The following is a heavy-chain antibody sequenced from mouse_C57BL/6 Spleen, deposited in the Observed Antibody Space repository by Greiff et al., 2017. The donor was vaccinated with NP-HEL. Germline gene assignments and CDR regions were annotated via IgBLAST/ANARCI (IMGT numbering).Heavy chain of an antibody. Sequence: VQLQQPGAELVKPGASVKMSCKASGYTFTSYWITWVKQRPGQGLEWIGDIYPGSGSTNYNENFKSKATLTVDTSSSTAYLQLSSLTSEDSAVYYCARDYYYGSTYWYFDVWGTGTTVTVSS. D-gene: IGHD1-1*01. CDR3: ARDYYYGSTYWYFDV. J-gene: IGHJ1*03. V-gene: IGHV1-55*01. CDR1: GYTFTSYW. CDR2: IYPGSGST.